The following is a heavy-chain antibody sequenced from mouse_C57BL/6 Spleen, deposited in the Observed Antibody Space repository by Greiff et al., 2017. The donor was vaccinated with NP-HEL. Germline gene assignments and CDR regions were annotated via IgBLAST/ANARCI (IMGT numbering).Heavy chain of an antibody. CDR3: ARDQHDYDGYYAMDY. V-gene: IGHV5-4*01. Sequence: EVKLVESGGGLVKPGGSLKLSCAASGFTFSSYAMSWVRQTPEKRLEWVATISDGGSYTYYPDNVKGRFTSSRDNAKNNLYLQMSHLKSEDTAMYYCARDQHDYDGYYAMDYWGQGTSVTVSS. CDR1: GFTFSSYA. D-gene: IGHD2-4*01. CDR2: ISDGGSYT. J-gene: IGHJ4*01.